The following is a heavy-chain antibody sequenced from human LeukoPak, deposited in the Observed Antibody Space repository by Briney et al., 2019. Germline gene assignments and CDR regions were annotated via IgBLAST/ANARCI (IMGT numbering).Heavy chain of an antibody. CDR1: GFTFSSYG. CDR3: ARDGDAVTTGAFDI. J-gene: IGHJ3*02. V-gene: IGHV3-33*08. Sequence: GRSLRLSCAASGFTFSSYGMHWVRQAPGKGLEWVAVIWYDGSNKYYADSVKGRFTISRDNSKNTLYLQMNSLRAEDTAVYYCARDGDAVTTGAFDIWGQGTMVTVSS. D-gene: IGHD4-17*01. CDR2: IWYDGSNK.